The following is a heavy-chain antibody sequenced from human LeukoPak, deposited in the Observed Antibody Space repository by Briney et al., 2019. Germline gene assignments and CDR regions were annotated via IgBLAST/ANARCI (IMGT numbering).Heavy chain of an antibody. V-gene: IGHV3-33*01. CDR1: GFTFSSYG. Sequence: PGGSLRLSCAASGFTFSSYGMHWVRQAPGKGLQWVAVIWYDGSNKYSAASVKGRFTISRDNSKNTMYLQMNSLRAEDTAVYYCARDSLPYYDSSGYRLTPFDYWGQGTLVTVSS. CDR3: ARDSLPYYDSSGYRLTPFDY. J-gene: IGHJ4*02. D-gene: IGHD3-22*01. CDR2: IWYDGSNK.